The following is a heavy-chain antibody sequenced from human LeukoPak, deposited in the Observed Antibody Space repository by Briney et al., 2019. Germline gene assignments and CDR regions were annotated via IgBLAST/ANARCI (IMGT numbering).Heavy chain of an antibody. J-gene: IGHJ4*02. CDR2: VNPNSGDT. D-gene: IGHD6-13*01. Sequence: ASVKVSCKASGYTFTDYYMHWVRQAPGQGLEWMGWVNPNSGDTNYVHKFQGRVTMTSDTSISTAYMDLSRVRSDDTAVYYCALLFSSTWYRFDSWGQGTLVTVSS. V-gene: IGHV1-2*02. CDR3: ALLFSSTWYRFDS. CDR1: GYTFTDYY.